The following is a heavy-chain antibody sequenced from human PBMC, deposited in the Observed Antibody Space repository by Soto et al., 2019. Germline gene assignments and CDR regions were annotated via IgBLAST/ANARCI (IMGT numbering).Heavy chain of an antibody. V-gene: IGHV4-39*01. J-gene: IGHJ5*02. Sequence: SETLSLTCTVSGGSISSSSYYWGWIRQPPGKGLEWVGTIYYSGNTYYNPSLKSRVTISVDTSKNQFSLKLSSVTAADTAMYYCARRGAVADWGWFDPWGQGTLVTV. CDR1: GGSISSSSYY. CDR2: IYYSGNT. CDR3: ARRGAVADWGWFDP. D-gene: IGHD6-19*01.